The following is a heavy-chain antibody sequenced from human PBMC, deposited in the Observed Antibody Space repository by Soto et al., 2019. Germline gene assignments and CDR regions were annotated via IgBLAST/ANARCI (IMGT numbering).Heavy chain of an antibody. V-gene: IGHV1-69*01. J-gene: IGHJ5*02. Sequence: SVKVSCKASGGTFSSYAISWVRQAPGQGLEWMGGIIPIFGTANYAQKFQGRVTITADESTSTAYMELSSLRSEDTAVYYCARRAGYCSSTRCFTPYNWFDPWGQGTLVPVYS. CDR3: ARRAGYCSSTRCFTPYNWFDP. CDR2: IIPIFGTA. D-gene: IGHD2-2*01. CDR1: GGTFSSYA.